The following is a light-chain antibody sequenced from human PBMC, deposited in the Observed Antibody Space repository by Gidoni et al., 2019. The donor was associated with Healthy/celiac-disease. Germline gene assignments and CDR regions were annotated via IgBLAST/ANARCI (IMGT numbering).Light chain of an antibody. J-gene: IGKJ5*01. Sequence: DIEMTQSPSSLSASVGYRVTITCRASQSISSYLNWYQQKPGKAPKLLIYAASSLQSGVPSRFSGSGSWTDFTLTISSLQPEDFATYYCQHSYSTPPITFGQGTRLEIK. CDR2: AAS. V-gene: IGKV1-39*01. CDR1: QSISSY. CDR3: QHSYSTPPIT.